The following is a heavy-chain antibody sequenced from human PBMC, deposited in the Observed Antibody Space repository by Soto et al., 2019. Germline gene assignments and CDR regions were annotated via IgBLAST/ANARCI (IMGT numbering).Heavy chain of an antibody. CDR1: GYTFTSYG. CDR3: ARGGTGTTFFNPIDY. CDR2: ISAYNGNT. D-gene: IGHD1-7*01. J-gene: IGHJ4*02. V-gene: IGHV1-18*01. Sequence: GASVKVSCKASGYTFTSYGISWVRQAPGQGLEWMGWISAYNGNTNYAQKLQGRVTMTTDTSTSTAYMELRSLRSDDTAVYYCARGGTGTTFFNPIDYWGQGTLVTVSS.